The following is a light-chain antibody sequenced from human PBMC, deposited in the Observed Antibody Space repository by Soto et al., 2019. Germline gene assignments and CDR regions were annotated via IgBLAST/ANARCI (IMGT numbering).Light chain of an antibody. CDR2: GAS. J-gene: IGKJ4*01. CDR1: RSVSNSF. CDR3: QQYGSSPPLT. Sequence: EIVLTQSPGTLSLSPGGRATLSCRASRSVSNSFLAWYQQKPGQAPRLLIYGASSRATGIPDRFSGSGSGTDFTLTISRLEPEDFAAYYCQQYGSSPPLTFGGGTKVDIK. V-gene: IGKV3-20*01.